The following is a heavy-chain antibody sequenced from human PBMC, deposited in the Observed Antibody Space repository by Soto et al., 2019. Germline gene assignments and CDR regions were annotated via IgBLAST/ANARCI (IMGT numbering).Heavy chain of an antibody. D-gene: IGHD2-15*01. CDR2: IYHSGST. V-gene: IGHV4-30-2*01. Sequence: TLSLTCAVSGGSISSGGYSWSWIRQPPGKGLEWIGYIYHSGSTYYNPSLKSRVTISVDRSKNQFSLKLSSVTAADTAVYYCASAKGYCSGGSCYSWIWFDPWGQGTLVTVSS. CDR3: ASAKGYCSGGSCYSWIWFDP. CDR1: GGSISSGGYS. J-gene: IGHJ5*02.